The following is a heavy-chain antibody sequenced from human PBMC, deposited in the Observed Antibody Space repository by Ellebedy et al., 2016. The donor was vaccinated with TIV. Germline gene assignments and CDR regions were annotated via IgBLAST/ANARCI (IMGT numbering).Heavy chain of an antibody. V-gene: IGHV3-73*01. CDR3: ATVDNDGNYYIHY. CDR1: GFSFSGSA. Sequence: GESLKISCVASGFSFSGSAVHLVRQASGKGLEWVGRVRTRGNIFATSYGVSLRGRFTIARDDSKNTAYLQMNSLKTEDTAVYFCATVDNDGNYYIHYWGQGTLVTVSS. J-gene: IGHJ4*02. CDR2: VRTRGNIFAT. D-gene: IGHD3-22*01.